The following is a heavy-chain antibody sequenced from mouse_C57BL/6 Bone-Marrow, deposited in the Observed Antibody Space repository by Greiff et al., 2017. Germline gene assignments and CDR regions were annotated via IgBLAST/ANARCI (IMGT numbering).Heavy chain of an antibody. CDR2: IDPETGGT. J-gene: IGHJ2*01. CDR1: GYTFTDYE. D-gene: IGHD1-1*01. Sequence: VQLQQSGAELVRPGASVTLSCKASGYTFTDYEMHWVKQTPVHGLEWIGAIDPETGGTAYNQKFKGKAILTADKSSSTAYMELRSLTSEDSAVYYCTREGFITKDYFDYWGQGTTLTVSS. CDR3: TREGFITKDYFDY. V-gene: IGHV1-15*01.